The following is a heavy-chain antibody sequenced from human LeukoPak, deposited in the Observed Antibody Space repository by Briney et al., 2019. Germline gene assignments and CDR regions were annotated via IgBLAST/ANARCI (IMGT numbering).Heavy chain of an antibody. CDR1: GFTFSSYG. CDR2: ISSSSSTI. J-gene: IGHJ4*02. V-gene: IGHV3-48*01. CDR3: ARVVYYYDSSGYYWEYFDY. Sequence: GGSLRLSCAASGFTFSSYGMTWVRQAPGKGLEWVSYISSSSSTIYYADSVKGRFTISRDNAKNSLYLQLNSLRAEDTAVYYCARVVYYYDSSGYYWEYFDYWGQGTLVTVSS. D-gene: IGHD3-22*01.